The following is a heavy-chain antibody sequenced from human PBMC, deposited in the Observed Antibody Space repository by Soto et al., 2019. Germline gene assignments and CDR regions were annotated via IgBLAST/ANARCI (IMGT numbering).Heavy chain of an antibody. CDR2: TYYRSKWYN. CDR1: GDSVSSNSAA. CDR3: ARELGYCSSTSCDYYYYYGMDV. D-gene: IGHD2-2*01. Sequence: PSQTLSLTCAISGDSVSSNSAAWNWIRQSPSRGLEWLGRTYYRSKWYNDYAVSVKSRITINPDTSKNQFSLQLNSVTPEDTAVYYCARELGYCSSTSCDYYYYYGMDVWGQGTTVTVS. J-gene: IGHJ6*02. V-gene: IGHV6-1*01.